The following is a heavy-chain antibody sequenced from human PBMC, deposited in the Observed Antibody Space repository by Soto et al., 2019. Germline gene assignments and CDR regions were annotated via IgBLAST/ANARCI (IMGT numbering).Heavy chain of an antibody. CDR2: ISSSGSTI. V-gene: IGHV3-11*01. D-gene: IGHD3-16*02. J-gene: IGHJ4*02. CDR3: ARSQAFGGVIVPFDY. CDR1: GVTSVDFD. Sequence: GGLIRLGCRAAGVTSVDFDSRCIIQEKRKGLEWVSYISSSGSTIYYADSVKGRFTISRDNAKNSLYLQMNSLRAEDTAVYYCARSQAFGGVIVPFDYCGQGTLVTGSS.